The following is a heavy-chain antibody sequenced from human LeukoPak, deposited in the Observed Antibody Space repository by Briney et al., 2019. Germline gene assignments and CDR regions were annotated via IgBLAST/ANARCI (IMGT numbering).Heavy chain of an antibody. V-gene: IGHV3-30*18. CDR1: GFIFVNYD. CDR2: TSYDGTKK. Sequence: PGRSLRLSCAASGFIFVNYDMHWVRQAPGKGLEWVTVTSYDGTKKYYADSVKGRFTISRDNSKNTLYLQMNSLRAEDTAVYYCANGPYSPGPFDYWGQGTLVTVSS. CDR3: ANGPYSPGPFDY. D-gene: IGHD2-21*01. J-gene: IGHJ4*02.